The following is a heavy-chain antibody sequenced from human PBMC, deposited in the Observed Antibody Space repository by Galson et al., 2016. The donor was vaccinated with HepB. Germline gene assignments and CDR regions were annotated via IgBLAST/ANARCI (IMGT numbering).Heavy chain of an antibody. D-gene: IGHD2-15*01. V-gene: IGHV1-18*01. J-gene: IGHJ4*02. CDR2: IRGDNGDT. Sequence: SVKVSCKASGYSFNNHGISWVRQAPGQGLEWMGWIRGDNGDTVYAQKFLGRVTVTTDTSTNTAHMELRSLRLDDTALYYCARSGYCSGGGCYSEGLDYWGQGTLVTASS. CDR3: ARSGYCSGGGCYSEGLDY. CDR1: GYSFNNHG.